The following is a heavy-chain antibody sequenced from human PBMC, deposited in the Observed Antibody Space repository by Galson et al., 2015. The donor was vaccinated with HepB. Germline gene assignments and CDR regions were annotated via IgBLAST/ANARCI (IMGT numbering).Heavy chain of an antibody. CDR1: GFTFGDYA. CDR2: IRSKAYGGTT. V-gene: IGHV3-49*04. Sequence: SLRLSCAASGFTFGDYAMSWVRQAPGKGLEWVGFIRSKAYGGTTEYAASVKGRFTISRDDSKSIAYLQMNSLKTEDTAVYYCTRVTYYYDSSGPFDYWGQGTLVTVSS. D-gene: IGHD3-22*01. CDR3: TRVTYYYDSSGPFDY. J-gene: IGHJ4*02.